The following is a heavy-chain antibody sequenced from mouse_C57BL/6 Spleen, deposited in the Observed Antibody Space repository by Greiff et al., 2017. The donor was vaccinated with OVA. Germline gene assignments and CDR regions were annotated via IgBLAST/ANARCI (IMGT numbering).Heavy chain of an antibody. CDR1: GYTFTSYW. CDR2: IDPSDSYT. Sequence: QVQLQQPGAELVRPGTSVKLSCKASGYTFTSYWMHWVKQRPGQGLEWIGVIDPSDSYTNYNQKFTVKATLTVDTSSSTAYMQLSSLTSEDSAVYYCAPLLDEFAYWGQGTLVTVSA. CDR3: APLLDEFAY. V-gene: IGHV1-59*01. J-gene: IGHJ3*01. D-gene: IGHD1-1*01.